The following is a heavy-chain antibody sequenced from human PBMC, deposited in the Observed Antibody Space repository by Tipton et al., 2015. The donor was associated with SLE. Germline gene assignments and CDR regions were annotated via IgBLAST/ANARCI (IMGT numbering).Heavy chain of an antibody. CDR3: ARGLRGYSYGWMDY. J-gene: IGHJ4*02. D-gene: IGHD5-18*01. CDR1: GGSISSGGYY. Sequence: TLSLTCTVSGGSISSGGYYWSWIRQHPGKGLEWIGYIYYSGSTNYNPSLKSRVTISVDTSKNQFSLKLSSVTAADTAVYYCARGLRGYSYGWMDYWGQGTLVTVSS. V-gene: IGHV4-31*03. CDR2: IYYSGST.